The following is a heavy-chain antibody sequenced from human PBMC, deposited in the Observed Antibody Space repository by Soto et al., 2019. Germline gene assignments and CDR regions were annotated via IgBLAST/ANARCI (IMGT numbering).Heavy chain of an antibody. V-gene: IGHV4-39*01. CDR1: GGSILDSTYY. J-gene: IGHJ5*02. D-gene: IGHD3-22*01. CDR3: ARQASGYYYGWFDP. Sequence: SETLSLTCTVSGGSILDSTYYWAWIRQSPGKGLEWIGTIFYSGGTFYTPSLKSRVTMSVDTSNNQFSLKLSSVTAADTAVYYCARQASGYYYGWFDPRAQRTLVTVSS. CDR2: IFYSGGT.